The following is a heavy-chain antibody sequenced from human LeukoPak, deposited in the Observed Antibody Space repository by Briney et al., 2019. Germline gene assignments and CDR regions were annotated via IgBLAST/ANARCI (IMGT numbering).Heavy chain of an antibody. Sequence: GGSLRLSCAASGFTYSDHAMHWVRQAPGKGLEWVSAVGIAADTFYPGSVKGLFTISRENAKNSLYLQMNSLRVEDTAVYYCVRQKKSHGNFDYWGQGTLVTVSS. CDR1: GFTYSDHA. CDR3: VRQKKSHGNFDY. J-gene: IGHJ4*02. D-gene: IGHD1-26*01. CDR2: VGIAADT. V-gene: IGHV3-13*01.